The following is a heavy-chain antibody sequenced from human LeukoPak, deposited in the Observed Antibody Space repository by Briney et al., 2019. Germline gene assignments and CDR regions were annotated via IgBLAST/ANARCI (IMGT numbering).Heavy chain of an antibody. CDR2: INHSGGT. D-gene: IGHD6-13*01. CDR3: ARDGIAAAGTQAFDI. J-gene: IGHJ3*02. V-gene: IGHV4-34*01. CDR1: GGSFSGYY. Sequence: SETLSLTCAVYGGSFSGYYWSWIRQPPGKGLEWIGEINHSGGTNYNPSLKSRVTISVDTSKNQFSLKLSSVTAADTAVYYCARDGIAAAGTQAFDIWGQGAMVTVSS.